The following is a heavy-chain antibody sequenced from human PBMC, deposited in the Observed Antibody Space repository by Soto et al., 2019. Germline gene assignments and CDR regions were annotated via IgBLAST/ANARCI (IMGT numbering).Heavy chain of an antibody. D-gene: IGHD6-6*01. Sequence: GGSLRLSCAASGFTFSSYGMHWVRQAPGKGLEWVAVISYDGSNKYYADSVKGRFTISRDNSKNTLYLQMNSLRAEDTAVYYCAKKRIRGLITYSSSSGGDYFDYWGQGTLVTVSS. CDR1: GFTFSSYG. J-gene: IGHJ4*02. CDR2: ISYDGSNK. V-gene: IGHV3-30*18. CDR3: AKKRIRGLITYSSSSGGDYFDY.